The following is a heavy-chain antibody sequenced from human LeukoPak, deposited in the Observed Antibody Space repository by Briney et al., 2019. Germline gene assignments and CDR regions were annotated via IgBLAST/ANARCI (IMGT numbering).Heavy chain of an antibody. J-gene: IGHJ4*02. CDR3: AKDLRGSSGTVDY. CDR2: ISYDGSNK. Sequence: GRSLRLSCAASGFTFSSYGMHWVRQAPGKGLXXXAVISYDGSNKYYADSVKGRFTISRDNSKNTLYLQMNSLRAEDTAVYYCAKDLRGSSGTVDYWGQGTLVTVSS. V-gene: IGHV3-30*18. CDR1: GFTFSSYG. D-gene: IGHD6-19*01.